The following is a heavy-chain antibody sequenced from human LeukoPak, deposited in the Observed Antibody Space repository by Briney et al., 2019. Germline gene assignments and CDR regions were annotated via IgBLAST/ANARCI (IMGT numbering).Heavy chain of an antibody. CDR1: GFSFSTYA. J-gene: IGHJ4*02. CDR3: ARRGGRNGWGDFDY. D-gene: IGHD3-10*01. CDR2: ISVSGDST. V-gene: IGHV3-23*01. Sequence: GKSLRLSCAASGFSFSTYAMNWVRQAPGKGLEWVSTISVSGDSTFYADSVQGRFTISRDTSKNSLSLHMNSLRAEDTAVYFCARRGGRNGWGDFDYWGQGTLVTVSS.